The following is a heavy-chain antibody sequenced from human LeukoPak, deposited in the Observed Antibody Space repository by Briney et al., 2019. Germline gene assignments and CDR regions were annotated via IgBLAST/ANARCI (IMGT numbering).Heavy chain of an antibody. D-gene: IGHD6-13*01. J-gene: IGHJ4*02. Sequence: SETLSLTCTVSGGSISSSSYYWGWIRQPPGKGLEWIGTIYYSGSTYYSPSLKGRVTISVDTSKNQFSLKVSSVTAADTAVYYCARHEWQQQVKFDYWGQGALVTVSS. CDR2: IYYSGST. CDR3: ARHEWQQQVKFDY. CDR1: GGSISSSSYY. V-gene: IGHV4-39*01.